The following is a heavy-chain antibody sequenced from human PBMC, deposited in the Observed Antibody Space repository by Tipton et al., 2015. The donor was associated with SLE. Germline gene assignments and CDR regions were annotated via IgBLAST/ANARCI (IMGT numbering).Heavy chain of an antibody. V-gene: IGHV4-38-2*02. Sequence: TLSLTCAVSGYSISSGYYWGWIRQPPGKGLEWIGSIYHSGSTYYNPSLKSRVTISVDTSKNQFSLKLSSVTAADTAVYYCAREDEGYDTYYYYGMDVWGQGTTVTVSS. CDR2: IYHSGST. CDR1: GYSISSGYY. CDR3: AREDEGYDTYYYYGMDV. D-gene: IGHD5-12*01. J-gene: IGHJ6*02.